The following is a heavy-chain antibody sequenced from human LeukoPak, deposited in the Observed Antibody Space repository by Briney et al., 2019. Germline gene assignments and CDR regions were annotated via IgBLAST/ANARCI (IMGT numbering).Heavy chain of an antibody. CDR2: ISSSGSTM. Sequence: GGSLRLSCAASGFTFSDYYMSWIRQAPGKGLEWVSYISSSGSTMYYADSVKGRFTISRDNAKNSLYLQMNSLRAEDTAVYYCAKESGAVVAGFYYGMDVWGQGTTVTVSS. V-gene: IGHV3-11*01. CDR1: GFTFSDYY. J-gene: IGHJ6*02. D-gene: IGHD2-15*01. CDR3: AKESGAVVAGFYYGMDV.